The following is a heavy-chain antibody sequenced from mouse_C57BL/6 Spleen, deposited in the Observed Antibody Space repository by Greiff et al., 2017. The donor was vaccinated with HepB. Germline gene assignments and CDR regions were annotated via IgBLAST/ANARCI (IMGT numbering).Heavy chain of an antibody. CDR2: IYPGDGDT. CDR1: GYAFSSSW. V-gene: IGHV1-82*01. CDR3: ARSDYGSSYYFDY. J-gene: IGHJ2*01. Sequence: QVQLKQSGPELVKPGASVKISCKASGYAFSSSWMNWVKQRPGKGLEWIGLIYPGDGDTNYNGKFKGKATLTADKSSSTAYMQLSSLTSEDSAVYFCARSDYGSSYYFDYWGQGTTLTVSS. D-gene: IGHD1-1*01.